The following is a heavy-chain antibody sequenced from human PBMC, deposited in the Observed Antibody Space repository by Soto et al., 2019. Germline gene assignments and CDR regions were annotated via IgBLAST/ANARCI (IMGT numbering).Heavy chain of an antibody. D-gene: IGHD3-10*01. CDR3: AKDGASYYYYGMDV. CDR2: ISYDGSNK. J-gene: IGHJ6*02. CDR1: GFTFSSYG. Sequence: SCKVCGFTFSSYGMHWVRQSPGKGLEWVAVISYDGSNKYYADSVKGRFTISRDNSKNTLYLQMNSLRAEDTAVYYCAKDGASYYYYGMDVWGQGTTVTVSS. V-gene: IGHV3-30*18.